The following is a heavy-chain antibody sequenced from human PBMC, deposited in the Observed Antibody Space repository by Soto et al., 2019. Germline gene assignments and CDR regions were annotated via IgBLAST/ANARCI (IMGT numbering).Heavy chain of an antibody. V-gene: IGHV3-21*01. CDR1: GFTFSSYS. CDR2: ISSSSSYI. CDR3: ARDTYDSNGYYSGAFDI. D-gene: IGHD3-22*01. Sequence: GGSLRLSCAASGFTFSSYSMNWVRQAPGKGLEWVSSISSSSSYIYYADSVKGRFTISRDNAKNSLYLQMNSLRAEDTAVYYCARDTYDSNGYYSGAFDIWGQGTMVTVSS. J-gene: IGHJ3*02.